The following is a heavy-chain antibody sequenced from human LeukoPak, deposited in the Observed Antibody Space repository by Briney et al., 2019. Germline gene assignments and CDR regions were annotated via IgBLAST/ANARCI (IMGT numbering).Heavy chain of an antibody. D-gene: IGHD6-19*01. CDR3: PREDPSRPAGYFDS. CDR1: GGSISNYY. V-gene: IGHV4-4*07. CDR2: IYTSGSS. Sequence: PSETLSLTCTISGGSISNYYWSWMRQPAGKGLEWIGRIYTSGSSNYNPSLKSRVTISVDKSKNQFSLKLSSVTAADTAVYYCPREDPSRPAGYFDSWGQGTLVTVSS. J-gene: IGHJ4*02.